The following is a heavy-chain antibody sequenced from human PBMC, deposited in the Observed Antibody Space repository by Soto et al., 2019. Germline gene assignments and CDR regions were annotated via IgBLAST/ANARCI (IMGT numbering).Heavy chain of an antibody. Sequence: QVQLQESGPGLVKPSETLSLTCTVSGGSISSYYWSWIRQPPGKGLEWIGYIYYSGSTNYNPSLKSRVTRSVDTSKTQFSLKLSSVTAADTAVYYCAREGLTGTIGLYYYYGMDVWGQGTTVTVSS. CDR3: AREGLTGTIGLYYYYGMDV. CDR2: IYYSGST. V-gene: IGHV4-59*01. D-gene: IGHD1-7*01. CDR1: GGSISSYY. J-gene: IGHJ6*02.